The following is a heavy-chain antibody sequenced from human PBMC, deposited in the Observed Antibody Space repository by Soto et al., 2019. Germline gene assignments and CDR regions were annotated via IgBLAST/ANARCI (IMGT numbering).Heavy chain of an antibody. D-gene: IGHD3-22*01. CDR3: AREGDSSAYTVYFDC. Sequence: SGGALVLCCATSAFSFSKFAMHWVGQAPGKGLELVAVIWFDGSKRDYADSVKGRFTVSIDNSENTLSLQMNNLRAEDTGFYYCAREGDSSAYTVYFDCWGQGTVVTVSS. CDR1: AFSFSKFA. V-gene: IGHV3-33*01. CDR2: IWFDGSKR. J-gene: IGHJ4*02.